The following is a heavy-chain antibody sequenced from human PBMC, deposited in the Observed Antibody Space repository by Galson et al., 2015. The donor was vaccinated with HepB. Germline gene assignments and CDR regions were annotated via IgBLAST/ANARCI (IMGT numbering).Heavy chain of an antibody. J-gene: IGHJ4*02. V-gene: IGHV5-51*01. CDR2: IYPGDSDT. D-gene: IGHD4-17*01. CDR3: ARHSGDYGDYGVDY. CDR1: GSSFTSYW. Sequence: QSRAEVTKPGEFLKISCKGSGSSFTSYWNGWVRQMPGKGLEWMVIIYPGDSDTRYSPSFQGQVTISADKSISTAYLQWSSLKASDTAMYYCARHSGDYGDYGVDYWGQGTLVTVSS.